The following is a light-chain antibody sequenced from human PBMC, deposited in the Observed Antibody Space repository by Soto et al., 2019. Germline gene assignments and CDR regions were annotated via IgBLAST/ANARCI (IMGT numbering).Light chain of an antibody. V-gene: IGKV3-11*01. CDR3: QQRSHPFT. CDR1: QSISNY. J-gene: IGKJ3*01. Sequence: IVLTQSPATLSLSPGERATLSCRASQSISNYLAWYQQKPGQAPRLLIYDAFNRAAGIPARFSGSGSGTDFILTISSLEPEHFAVYYCQQRSHPFTFGPGTKVDIK. CDR2: DAF.